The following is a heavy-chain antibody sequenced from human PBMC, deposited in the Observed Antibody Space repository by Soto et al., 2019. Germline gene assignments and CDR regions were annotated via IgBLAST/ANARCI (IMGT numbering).Heavy chain of an antibody. CDR1: GFTFSNYD. D-gene: IGHD4-17*01. V-gene: IGHV3-33*01. Sequence: QVQLVESGGGVVQPGRSLRLSCAASGFTFSNYDIHWVRQAPGKGLEWVAVIWYDGSNKYYADSVKGRFTISRDNSKNTLYLQMNSLRAEDTAVYYCARDRGDYGMDVWGQGTTVTVSS. J-gene: IGHJ6*02. CDR3: ARDRGDYGMDV. CDR2: IWYDGSNK.